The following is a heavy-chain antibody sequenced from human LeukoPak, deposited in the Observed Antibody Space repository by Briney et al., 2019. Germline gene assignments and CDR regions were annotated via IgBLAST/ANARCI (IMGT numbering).Heavy chain of an antibody. Sequence: PGGSLRLSCTDSGFSFSSYSMNWVRQAPGKGLDWVSSISSSSKYIYYADSVKGRFTISRDNAKNSLYLQMNSLTVEDTAVYYCARSPQGTGSPADYWGQGTLVTVSS. D-gene: IGHD1-1*01. V-gene: IGHV3-21*01. CDR2: ISSSSKYI. CDR3: ARSPQGTGSPADY. CDR1: GFSFSSYS. J-gene: IGHJ4*02.